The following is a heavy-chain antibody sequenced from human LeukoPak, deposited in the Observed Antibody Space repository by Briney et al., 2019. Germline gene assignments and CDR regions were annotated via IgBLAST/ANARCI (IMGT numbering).Heavy chain of an antibody. J-gene: IGHJ3*02. CDR3: ARRAADAFDI. Sequence: GGSLRLSCAVSGFTFSGFWMSWSRQAPGKGLEWVASINSDGSEGYYADVVKGRFTISRDNAKNSLYLQINSLRAEDTAVYYCARRAADAFDIWGQGTMVTVSS. V-gene: IGHV3-7*03. CDR1: GFTFSGFW. D-gene: IGHD6-25*01. CDR2: INSDGSEG.